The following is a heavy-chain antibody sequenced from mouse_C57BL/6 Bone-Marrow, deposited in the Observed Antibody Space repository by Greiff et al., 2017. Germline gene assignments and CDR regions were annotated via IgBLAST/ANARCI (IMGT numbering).Heavy chain of an antibody. CDR2: IDPETGGT. Sequence: VQLQQSGAELVRPGASVTLSCKASGYTFTDYEMHWVKQTPVHGLEWIGAIDPETGGTAYNQKFKGKAILTADKSSSPAYMELRSLTSEDSAVYYCTDRVAYWGQGTLVTVSA. CDR1: GYTFTDYE. V-gene: IGHV1-15*01. J-gene: IGHJ3*01. CDR3: TDRVAY. D-gene: IGHD3-2*01.